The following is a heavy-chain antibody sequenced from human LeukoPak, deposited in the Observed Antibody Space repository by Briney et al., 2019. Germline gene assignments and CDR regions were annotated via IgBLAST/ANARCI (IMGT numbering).Heavy chain of an antibody. CDR2: MNPSRST. D-gene: IGHD6-19*01. J-gene: IGHJ4*02. Sequence: SETLSLTCAVYGGSFSGYYWTWIRQTPEKGLEWIGEMNPSRSTSYNPSLKSRVTISVDTSKNQFSLKLSSVTAADTAVYYCAKEHTSGGFSYWGQGTLVTVSS. CDR3: AKEHTSGGFSY. CDR1: GGSFSGYY. V-gene: IGHV4-34*01.